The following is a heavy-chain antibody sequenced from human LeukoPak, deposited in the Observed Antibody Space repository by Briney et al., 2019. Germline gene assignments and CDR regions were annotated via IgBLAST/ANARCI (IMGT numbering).Heavy chain of an antibody. CDR3: ASGSFDFWSGYYLDY. J-gene: IGHJ4*02. CDR2: MNPNSGNT. D-gene: IGHD3-3*01. Sequence: ASVKVSCKASGYTFTSYDVNWVSQATGQGREQKGWMNPNSGNTGYAQKFQGRVTITRNTSISTAYMELSSLRSEDTAVYYCASGSFDFWSGYYLDYWGQGTLVTVSS. V-gene: IGHV1-8*03. CDR1: GYTFTSYD.